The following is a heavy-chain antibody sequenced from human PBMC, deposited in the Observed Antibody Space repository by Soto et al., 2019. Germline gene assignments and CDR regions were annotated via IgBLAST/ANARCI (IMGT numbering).Heavy chain of an antibody. CDR3: ARGRDPPRGGRT. D-gene: IGHD3-16*01. CDR2: THPRGDT. CDR1: SGSFSSYY. V-gene: IGHV4-34*02. J-gene: IGHJ5*02. Sequence: QVQLQQWGAGLLKPSETLSLTCAVHSGSFSSYYFTWTRQPPGKGLEWIGQTHPRGDTDYNPSVSHRATISLATAKSRFSLGLPSVTAADTAVYFCARGRDPPRGGRTWGQGPLVTVSS.